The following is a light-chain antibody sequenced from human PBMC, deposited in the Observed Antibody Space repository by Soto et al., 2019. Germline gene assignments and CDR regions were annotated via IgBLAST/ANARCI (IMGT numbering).Light chain of an antibody. CDR1: QGISNY. CDR2: AAS. J-gene: IGKJ1*01. Sequence: DIQMTQSPSSLSASVGDRVTITCRASQGISNYLAWYQQKPGKVPKLLIYAASTLQSGVPSRFSGSGSGIDFTLTISSLQPEDVATYYCQGPTFGQGTKVEIK. CDR3: QGPT. V-gene: IGKV1-27*01.